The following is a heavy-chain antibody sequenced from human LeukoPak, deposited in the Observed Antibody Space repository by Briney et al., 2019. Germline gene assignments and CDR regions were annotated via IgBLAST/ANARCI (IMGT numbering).Heavy chain of an antibody. J-gene: IGHJ4*02. Sequence: GGSVRLSCSASGFSFTTYWMHWVRQAPGKGLVWVSRIHPDGSSISYADSVKGRFTISRDNAKNTLSLQMNSLRAEDTGVYFCLRSTSGSYGHFDFWGQGTLVTVSS. D-gene: IGHD3-10*01. CDR1: GFSFTTYW. V-gene: IGHV3-74*01. CDR2: IHPDGSSI. CDR3: LRSTSGSYGHFDF.